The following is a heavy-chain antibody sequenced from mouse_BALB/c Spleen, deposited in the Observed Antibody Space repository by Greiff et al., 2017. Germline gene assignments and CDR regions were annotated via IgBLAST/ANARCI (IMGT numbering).Heavy chain of an antibody. D-gene: IGHD1-2*01. CDR3: AKPHYGYRFAY. Sequence: VKVVESGPGLVAPSQSLSITCTVSGFSLTNSGVHWVRQSPGKGLEWLGVIWGDGSTNYNSAFKSRLSISKDNSKSQVFLKMNSLQTDDTARYYCAKPHYGYRFAYWGQGTLVTVSA. CDR2: IWGDGST. CDR1: GFSLTNSG. V-gene: IGHV2-6-6*01. J-gene: IGHJ3*01.